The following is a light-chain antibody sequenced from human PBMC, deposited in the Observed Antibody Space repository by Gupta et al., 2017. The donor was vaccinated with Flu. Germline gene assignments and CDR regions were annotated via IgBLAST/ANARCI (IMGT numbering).Light chain of an antibody. J-gene: IGLJ3*02. V-gene: IGLV2-14*01. CDR2: EVS. CDR1: SSDVGAYSY. Sequence: QSALTQPASVSGSPGQSTTISCTGTSSDVGAYSYVSWFRQDPGKAPKLMIYEVSYRPSGVSTRFSGSKSGNTASLTISGLQAEDEADYYCSSFTTSSTWVFGGGTKVTVL. CDR3: SSFTTSSTWV.